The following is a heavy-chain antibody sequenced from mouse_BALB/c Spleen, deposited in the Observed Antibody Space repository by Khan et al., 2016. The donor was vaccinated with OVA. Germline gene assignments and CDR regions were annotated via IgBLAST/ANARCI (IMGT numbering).Heavy chain of an antibody. CDR2: ISSGGHYT. D-gene: IGHD3-3*01. Sequence: EVQLQESGGDLVKTGGSLKLSCAASGFTFSTYGMPWVRQTPDKRLEWVATISSGGHYTYYIDSVKGRFTISRDNAKNILDLQMTSLRSEDTAMYYCARLANNYNIEGFAYGGRGTLVTVSA. J-gene: IGHJ3*01. CDR1: GFTFSTYG. CDR3: ARLANNYNIEGFAY. V-gene: IGHV5-6*01.